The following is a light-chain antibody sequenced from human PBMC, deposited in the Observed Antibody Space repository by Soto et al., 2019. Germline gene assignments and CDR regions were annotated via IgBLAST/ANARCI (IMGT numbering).Light chain of an antibody. CDR1: QSVSSS. Sequence: EIVVTQSPATLSVSPGERVTLSCRASQSVSSSLAWYQQRPGQAPRLLIYDTSTRAAGIAGRFSGSGSGTEFTLTISSLQSEDSAVYYCQQYVHWPPRAFGQGTTVEIK. CDR2: DTS. J-gene: IGKJ1*01. CDR3: QQYVHWPPRA. V-gene: IGKV3-15*01.